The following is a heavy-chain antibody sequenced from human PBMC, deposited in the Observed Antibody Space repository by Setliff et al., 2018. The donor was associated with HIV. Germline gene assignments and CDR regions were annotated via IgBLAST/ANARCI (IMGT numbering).Heavy chain of an antibody. CDR2: IYYSGGT. CDR1: GGSMSSGDYY. V-gene: IGHV4-31*03. D-gene: IGHD3-10*01. Sequence: SETLSLTCTVSGGSMSSGDYYWSWVRQHPGKGLEWIGYIYYSGGTYYNPSLKSRVSLSVDTSKNQFSLRLSSMTAADTALYYCARASKQDLLWFGFFDYWGQGTLVTVSS. CDR3: ARASKQDLLWFGFFDY. J-gene: IGHJ4*02.